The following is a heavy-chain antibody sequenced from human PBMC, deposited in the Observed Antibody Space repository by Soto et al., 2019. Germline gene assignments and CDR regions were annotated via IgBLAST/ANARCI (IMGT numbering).Heavy chain of an antibody. J-gene: IGHJ4*02. Sequence: QVQLVESGGGVVQPGRSLRLSCAASGFTFSSYGMHWVRQAPGKGLEWVAVISYDGSNKYYADSVKGRFTISRDNSKNTLYLQMNSLRAEDTAVYYCAKPRKTNYSSGWYEGFDYWGQGTLVTVSS. CDR2: ISYDGSNK. D-gene: IGHD6-19*01. V-gene: IGHV3-30*18. CDR3: AKPRKTNYSSGWYEGFDY. CDR1: GFTFSSYG.